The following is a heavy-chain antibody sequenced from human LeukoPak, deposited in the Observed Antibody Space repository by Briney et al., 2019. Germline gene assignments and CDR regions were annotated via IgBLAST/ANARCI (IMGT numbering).Heavy chain of an antibody. J-gene: IGHJ4*02. D-gene: IGHD1-1*01. V-gene: IGHV4-4*07. Sequence: SETLSLTCTVSSVSISGSYYWSWVRQPAGKGLEWIGRIYASGSTNYDPSLKSRVTISIDKSNNQFSLMVTSVTAADTAVYYGAGGKQNAVDYWGQGILVTVSS. CDR3: AGGKQNAVDY. CDR1: SVSISGSYY. CDR2: IYASGST.